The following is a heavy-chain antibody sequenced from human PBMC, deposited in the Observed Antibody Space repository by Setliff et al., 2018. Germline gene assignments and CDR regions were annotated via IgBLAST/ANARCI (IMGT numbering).Heavy chain of an antibody. Sequence: PSETLSLTCAVYGGSFSGYYWSWIRQPPGKGLEWIGEINHSGSTNYNPSLKSRVAISVDTSKNQFSLKLSSVTAADTAVYYCAREGGGSYWGQGTLVTVSS. D-gene: IGHD1-26*01. J-gene: IGHJ4*02. CDR1: GGSFSGYY. CDR2: INHSGST. V-gene: IGHV4-34*01. CDR3: AREGGGSY.